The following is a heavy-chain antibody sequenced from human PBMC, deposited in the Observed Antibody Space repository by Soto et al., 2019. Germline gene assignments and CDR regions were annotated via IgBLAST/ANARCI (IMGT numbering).Heavy chain of an antibody. D-gene: IGHD6-19*01. CDR1: GYPFTSYD. Sequence: QVQLVQSGAEVKKPGASVKVSCKASGYPFTSYDIDWVRQAPGQGLEWMGWMNPDSGNTGYAQRFQGRFIMTRNTSITTAYMELSSLRSEDTAVYYCARGVPFSSGFDYWGQGTPVTVSS. J-gene: IGHJ4*02. CDR3: ARGVPFSSGFDY. CDR2: MNPDSGNT. V-gene: IGHV1-8*01.